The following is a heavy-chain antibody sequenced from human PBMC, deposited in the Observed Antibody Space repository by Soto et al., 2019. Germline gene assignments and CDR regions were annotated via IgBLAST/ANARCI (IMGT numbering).Heavy chain of an antibody. V-gene: IGHV4-34*01. CDR3: ARGLPDCSSTSCYPRGINYYYYMDV. J-gene: IGHJ6*03. CDR1: GGSFSGYY. CDR2: INHSGST. Sequence: QVQLQQWGAGLLKPSETLSLTCAVYGGSFSGYYWSWIRQPPGKGLEWIGEINHSGSTNYNPSLKSRVTISVETSKNQFSLKLSSVTAADTAVYYCARGLPDCSSTSCYPRGINYYYYMDVWGKGTTVTVSS. D-gene: IGHD2-2*01.